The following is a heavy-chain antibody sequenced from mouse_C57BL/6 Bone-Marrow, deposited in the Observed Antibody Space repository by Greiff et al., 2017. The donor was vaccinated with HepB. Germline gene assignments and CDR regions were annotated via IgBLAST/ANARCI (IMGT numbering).Heavy chain of an antibody. CDR2: IDPSDSYT. CDR3: ARGGCFAY. J-gene: IGHJ3*01. V-gene: IGHV1-69*01. Sequence: QVQLQQPGAELVMPGASVKLSCKASGYTFTSYWMHWVKQRPGQGLEWIGEIDPSDSYTNYNQKFKGKSTLTVDKSSSTAYMQLSSLTSEDSAVYYCARGGCFAYWGQGTLVTVSA. CDR1: GYTFTSYW.